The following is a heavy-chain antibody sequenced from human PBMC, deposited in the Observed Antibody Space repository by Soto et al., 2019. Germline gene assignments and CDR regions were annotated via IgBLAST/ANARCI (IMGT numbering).Heavy chain of an antibody. Sequence: SETLSLTCSVSGDSINSGDYYWTWMRQAPGKGLEWVGHVYFSGSTNYNPSLKSRVTISLDTSKNQFSLKLRSVTAGDTAVYYCARVPVDTYMIYWSDPWGQGTLVTVSS. V-gene: IGHV4-61*08. CDR3: ARVPVDTYMIYWSDP. D-gene: IGHD5-18*01. CDR1: GDSINSGDYY. J-gene: IGHJ5*02. CDR2: VYFSGST.